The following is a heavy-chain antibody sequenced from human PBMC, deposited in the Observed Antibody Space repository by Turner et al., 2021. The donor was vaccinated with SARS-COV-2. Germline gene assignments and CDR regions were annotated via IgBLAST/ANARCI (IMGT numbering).Heavy chain of an antibody. J-gene: IGHJ4*02. D-gene: IGHD1-26*01. CDR3: AREGVGVTYYSDY. CDR1: GFTFSSYW. Sequence: DVQLVESGGGLVQPGGSLRLSCAASGFTFSSYWMPWVSKAPGKGLVWVSRINSDGSSTSYADSVKGRFTISRVNAMNTLYLQMNSLRAEDTAVYYCAREGVGVTYYSDYLGQGTLVNVSS. V-gene: IGHV3-74*01. CDR2: INSDGSST.